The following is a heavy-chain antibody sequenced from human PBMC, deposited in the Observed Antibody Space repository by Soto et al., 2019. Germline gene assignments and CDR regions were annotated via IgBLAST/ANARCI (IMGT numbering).Heavy chain of an antibody. D-gene: IGHD1-1*01. J-gene: IGHJ1*01. Sequence: EVRLVESGGGLAQPGGSLRLSCAASGFTFSSYWMTWVRRAPGKGLEWVANINLDGSEKYYVDAVKGRFTISRDNAKNSLHMDLRAMRANDTAVYYCAGGAMAGNEVPGDWGQGTLVTVSS. CDR1: GFTFSSYW. V-gene: IGHV3-7*05. CDR3: AGGAMAGNEVPGD. CDR2: INLDGSEK.